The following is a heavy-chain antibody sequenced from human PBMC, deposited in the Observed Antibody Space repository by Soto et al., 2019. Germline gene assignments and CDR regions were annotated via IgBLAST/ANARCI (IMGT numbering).Heavy chain of an antibody. J-gene: IGHJ6*03. CDR3: AKDGIVATTNYYYYMDV. CDR1: GFTFSSYG. Sequence: GGSLRLSCAASGFTFSSYGMHWVRQAPGKGLEWVAVISYDGSNKYYADSVKVRFTISRDNSKNTLYLQMNSLRAEDTAVYYCAKDGIVATTNYYYYMDVWGKGTTVTVSS. V-gene: IGHV3-30*18. CDR2: ISYDGSNK. D-gene: IGHD5-12*01.